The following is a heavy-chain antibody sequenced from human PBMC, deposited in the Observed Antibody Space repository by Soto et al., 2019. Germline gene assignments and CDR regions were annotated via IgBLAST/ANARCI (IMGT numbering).Heavy chain of an antibody. CDR1: GFTFSSYW. CDR2: INSDGSST. J-gene: IGHJ4*02. D-gene: IGHD6-6*01. Sequence: VGSLRLSCAASGFTFSSYWMHWVRQAPGKGLVWVSRINSDGSSTSYADSVKGRFTISRDNAKNTLYLQMNSLRAEDTAVYYCARKAYSSSSMFDYWGQGTLVTVSS. CDR3: ARKAYSSSSMFDY. V-gene: IGHV3-74*01.